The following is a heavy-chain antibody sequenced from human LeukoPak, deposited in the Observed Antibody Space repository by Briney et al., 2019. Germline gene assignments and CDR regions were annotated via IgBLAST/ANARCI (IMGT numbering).Heavy chain of an antibody. CDR1: GYTFTIYG. Sequence: GASVNVSCTASGYTFTIYGISWVRQAPGQGLEWMGWINTNTGNPTYAQGFTGRFVFSLDTSVSTAYLQISSLKAEDTAVYYCARDYRVAGTIPLYGMDVWGQGTTVTVSS. J-gene: IGHJ6*02. V-gene: IGHV7-4-1*02. D-gene: IGHD6-19*01. CDR3: ARDYRVAGTIPLYGMDV. CDR2: INTNTGNP.